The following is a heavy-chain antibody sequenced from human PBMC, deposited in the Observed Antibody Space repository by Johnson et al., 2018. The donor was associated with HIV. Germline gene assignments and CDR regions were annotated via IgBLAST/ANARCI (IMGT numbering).Heavy chain of an antibody. V-gene: IGHV3-33*05. J-gene: IGHJ3*02. D-gene: IGHD3-22*01. Sequence: QVQLVESGGGVVLPGWSLRLSCEASGFTFSSYGMHWVRQAPGKGLEWVAFIQHDGKKELYGDSLKGRFTISRDNVKRSLYLQMNSLRVEDTALYYCARVRTGDSSGYHDAFDIWGQGTLVTVSS. CDR1: GFTFSSYG. CDR2: IQHDGKKE. CDR3: ARVRTGDSSGYHDAFDI.